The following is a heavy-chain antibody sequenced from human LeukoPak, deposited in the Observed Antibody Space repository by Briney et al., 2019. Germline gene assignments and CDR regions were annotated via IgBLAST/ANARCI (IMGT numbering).Heavy chain of an antibody. Sequence: GGSLRLSCSVSGFTFSSYDMHWVRQAPGKGLEWVSVISSDENNKYYADSVKGRFTISRDNSKNTLYLQMSSLRDEDTAVYYCARVWWDSSYWYFDHWGRGTLVTVSS. D-gene: IGHD1-26*01. V-gene: IGHV3-30*03. CDR2: ISSDENNK. CDR3: ARVWWDSSYWYFDH. CDR1: GFTFSSYD. J-gene: IGHJ2*01.